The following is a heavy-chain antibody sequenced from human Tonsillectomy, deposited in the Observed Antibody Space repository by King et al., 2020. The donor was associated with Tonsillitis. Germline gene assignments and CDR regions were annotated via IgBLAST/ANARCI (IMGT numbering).Heavy chain of an antibody. Sequence: VQLVESGAEVKKPGESLRLSCKGLGYTFSNYYIGWVRQMPGKGLEWMGIIYPGDSDTRYSPSFQGQVTISVDKSISTTYLQWSGLKASDTAMYYCARQGRAGGWLCWGQGTLVTVSS. CDR2: IYPGDSDT. CDR3: ARQGRAGGWLC. CDR1: GYTFSNYY. D-gene: IGHD6-19*01. V-gene: IGHV5-51*01. J-gene: IGHJ1*01.